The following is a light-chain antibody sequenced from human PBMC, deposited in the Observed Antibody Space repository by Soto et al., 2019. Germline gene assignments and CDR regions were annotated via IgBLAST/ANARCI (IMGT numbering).Light chain of an antibody. Sequence: QSALTQPASVSGSPGQSITISCTGTSSDVGAYDFVSWYQQHPDKAPKLMIYEVSNRPSGVSNRFSGSKSVNTATLTISGLQAEDEADYYCSSHTSSSTRVFGTGTKLTVL. CDR2: EVS. CDR3: SSHTSSSTRV. J-gene: IGLJ1*01. V-gene: IGLV2-14*03. CDR1: SSDVGAYDF.